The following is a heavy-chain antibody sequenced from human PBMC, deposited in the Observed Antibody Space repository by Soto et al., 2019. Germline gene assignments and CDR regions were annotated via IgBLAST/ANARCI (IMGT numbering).Heavy chain of an antibody. V-gene: IGHV3-30-3*01. CDR1: RFTFSYYA. D-gene: IGHD6-19*01. CDR3: TRDPLIAVAAYDAFDI. CDR2: ILSDGSKQ. Sequence: GGSLRLSCAASRFTFSYYAMHWIRQAPGKGLEWVAVILSDGSKQYHAESVKGRFTISRDDSKNTVYLQMNSLGAEDTAVYYCTRDPLIAVAAYDAFDIWGQGTSVTVSS. J-gene: IGHJ3*02.